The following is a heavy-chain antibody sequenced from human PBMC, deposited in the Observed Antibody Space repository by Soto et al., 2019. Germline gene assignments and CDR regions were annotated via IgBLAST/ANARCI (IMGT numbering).Heavy chain of an antibody. CDR3: AFFTSGRPI. Sequence: EVPLVESGGGLVQPGGSLRLSCAASGITLSSYWMHWVRQAPGKGLVWVSRISSDGSNTKYADSVKGRFTFSRDNAKNTLYLQMNSLRPEDTALYYCAFFTSGRPIWCQGTMVTVSS. V-gene: IGHV3-74*03. CDR1: GITLSSYW. D-gene: IGHD6-19*01. CDR2: ISSDGSNT. J-gene: IGHJ3*02.